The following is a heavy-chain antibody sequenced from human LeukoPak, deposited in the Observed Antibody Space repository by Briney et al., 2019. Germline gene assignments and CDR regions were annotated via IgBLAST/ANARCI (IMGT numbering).Heavy chain of an antibody. CDR2: IYYSGST. D-gene: IGHD3-3*01. Sequence: SETLSLTCTVSGGSISSYYWSWIRQPPGKGLEWIGYIYYSGSTNYDPSLKSRVTISGDVSTHQFSLTLKSVTAADTAVYYCARHGYDFRSDLSMFYFDSWGQGSLVTVSS. CDR3: ARHGYDFRSDLSMFYFDS. CDR1: GGSISSYY. V-gene: IGHV4-59*08. J-gene: IGHJ4*02.